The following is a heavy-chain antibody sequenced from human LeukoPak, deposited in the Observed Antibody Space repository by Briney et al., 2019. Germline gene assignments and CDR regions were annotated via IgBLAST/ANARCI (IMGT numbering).Heavy chain of an antibody. J-gene: IGHJ4*02. CDR1: GYSFISYW. CDR2: IYPGDSDT. Sequence: GESLKTSCKGSGYSFISYWIGWVRQMPGKGLEWMGIIYPGDSDTRYSPSFQGQVTISADKSISTAYLQWSSLKASDTVIYYCARGRGTMIIVVSQFDYWGQGTLVTVSS. D-gene: IGHD3-22*01. CDR3: ARGRGTMIIVVSQFDY. V-gene: IGHV5-51*01.